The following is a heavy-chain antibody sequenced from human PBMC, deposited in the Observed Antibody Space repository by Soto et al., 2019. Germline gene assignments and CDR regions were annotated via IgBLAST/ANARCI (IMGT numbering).Heavy chain of an antibody. CDR3: AKGGWDYYDSSGYYYFDY. D-gene: IGHD3-22*01. CDR2: ISGSGGST. J-gene: IGHJ4*02. V-gene: IGHV3-23*01. CDR1: GFTFSSYA. Sequence: EVQLLESGGGLVQPGGSLRLSCAASGFTFSSYAMSWVRQAPGKGLEWVSAISGSGGSTYYADSVKGRFTISRDNSQNTLYLQMNSLRAEDTAVYYCAKGGWDYYDSSGYYYFDYWGQGTLVTVSS.